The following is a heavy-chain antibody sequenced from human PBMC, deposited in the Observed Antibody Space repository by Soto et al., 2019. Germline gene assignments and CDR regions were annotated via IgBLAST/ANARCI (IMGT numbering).Heavy chain of an antibody. D-gene: IGHD2-21*02. V-gene: IGHV4-4*02. Sequence: SETLSLTCGVSGGTVASSHWWSWVRQSPGRGLEWIGNVYHTGDTNFNPSLQSRVTFSVDKSNNQFSLRLTSVTAADTAVYFCAREIVTAGGDNYFDPWGPGTLVTVSS. CDR2: VYHTGDT. J-gene: IGHJ5*02. CDR3: AREIVTAGGDNYFDP. CDR1: GGTVASSHW.